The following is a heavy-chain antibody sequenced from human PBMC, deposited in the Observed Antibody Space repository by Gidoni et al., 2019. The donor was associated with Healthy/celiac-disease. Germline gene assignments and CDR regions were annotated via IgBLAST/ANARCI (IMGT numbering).Heavy chain of an antibody. CDR2: ISAYNGNT. Sequence: QVQLVQSGAEVKKPGASVKASCKASGYTFTSYGISWVRQAPGQGLEWMGWISAYNGNTNYAQKLQGRVTMTTDTSTSTAYMELRSLRSDDTAVYYCAREYVNSGYDPENYYYYGMDVWGQGTTVTVSS. CDR3: AREYVNSGYDPENYYYYGMDV. V-gene: IGHV1-18*01. CDR1: GYTFTSYG. J-gene: IGHJ6*02. D-gene: IGHD5-12*01.